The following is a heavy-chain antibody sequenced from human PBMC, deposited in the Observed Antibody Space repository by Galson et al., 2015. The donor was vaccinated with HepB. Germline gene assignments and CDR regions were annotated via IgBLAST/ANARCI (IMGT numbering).Heavy chain of an antibody. V-gene: IGHV5-10-1*01. Sequence: QSGAEVKKTGESLRISCKGSGYSFNSYWISWVRQMPGKGLEWMGRIDPSDSYTNSSPSFHGHVSISADKSISTAYLQCSSLKASDTGMYYCARSSSVMIGVGPNHQDAVVIWGQKTMVTVSS. J-gene: IGHJ3*02. CDR2: IDPSDSYT. D-gene: IGHD3-22*01. CDR1: GYSFNSYW. CDR3: ARSSSVMIGVGPNHQDAVVI.